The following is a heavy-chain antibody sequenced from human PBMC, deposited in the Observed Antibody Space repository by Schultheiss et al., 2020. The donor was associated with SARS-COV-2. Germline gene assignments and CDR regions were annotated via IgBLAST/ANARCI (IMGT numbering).Heavy chain of an antibody. V-gene: IGHV3-48*01. CDR1: GFTFSSYA. D-gene: IGHD1-14*01. Sequence: GGSLRLSCAASGFTFSSYAMSWVRQAPGKGLEWVSYISSSSSTIYYADSVKGRFTISRDNAKNSLYLQMNSLRAEDTAVYYCARLGSGLDYWGQGTLVTVSS. J-gene: IGHJ4*02. CDR3: ARLGSGLDY. CDR2: ISSSSSTI.